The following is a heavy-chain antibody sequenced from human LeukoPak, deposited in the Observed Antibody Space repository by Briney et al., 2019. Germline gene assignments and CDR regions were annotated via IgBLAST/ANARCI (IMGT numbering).Heavy chain of an antibody. Sequence: GGSLRLSCAASGFTFSSYWMHWVRQAPGKGLVWVSRIIGDGTSTTYADSVRGRFTISRDNAKNTLYLQMNSLRVEDTAVYYCATIYLSSGLWGQGTLVTVSS. CDR1: GFTFSSYW. CDR3: ATIYLSSGL. CDR2: IIGDGTST. J-gene: IGHJ4*02. V-gene: IGHV3-74*01. D-gene: IGHD2/OR15-2a*01.